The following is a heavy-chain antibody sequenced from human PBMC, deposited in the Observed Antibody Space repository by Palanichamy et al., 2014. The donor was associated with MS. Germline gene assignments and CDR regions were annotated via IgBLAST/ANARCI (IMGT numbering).Heavy chain of an antibody. D-gene: IGHD6-6*01. V-gene: IGHV5-51*01. Sequence: KGSGYSFYNYWLGWVRQMPGKGLEWMGIIYPGDSDTRYSPSFQGQVTISADKSISTAYLQWSSLKASDTAMYYCARSSLSLYYFDYWGQGTLVTVSS. CDR3: ARSSLSLYYFDY. CDR1: GYSFYNYW. J-gene: IGHJ4*02. CDR2: IYPGDSDT.